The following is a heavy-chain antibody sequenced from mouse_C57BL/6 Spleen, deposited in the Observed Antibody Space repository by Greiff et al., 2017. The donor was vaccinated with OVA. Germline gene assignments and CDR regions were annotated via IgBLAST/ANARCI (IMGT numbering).Heavy chain of an antibody. CDR1: GYTFTSYW. V-gene: IGHV1-72*01. CDR2: IDPNSGGT. CDR3: AREDYDYDDGLYFDV. Sequence: QVQLQQPGAELVKPGASVKLSCKASGYTFTSYWMHWVKQRPGRGLEWIGRIDPNSGGTKYNEKFKSKATLTVDKPSSTAYMQLSSLTSEDSAVYYCAREDYDYDDGLYFDVWGTWTTVTVSS. D-gene: IGHD2-4*01. J-gene: IGHJ1*03.